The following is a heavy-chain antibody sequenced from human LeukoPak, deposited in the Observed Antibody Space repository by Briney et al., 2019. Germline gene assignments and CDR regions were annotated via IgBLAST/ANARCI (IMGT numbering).Heavy chain of an antibody. CDR1: GFTFGSYW. J-gene: IGHJ4*02. V-gene: IGHV3-7*05. Sequence: GSLRLSCVASGFTFGSYWMNWVRKAPGKGLEWVANIRQDGSEKKYVDSVKGRFTISRDNAKNALYLQMNSLRAEDTAVYYCASISYGDYEHWGQGTLVTVSS. D-gene: IGHD4-17*01. CDR2: IRQDGSEK. CDR3: ASISYGDYEH.